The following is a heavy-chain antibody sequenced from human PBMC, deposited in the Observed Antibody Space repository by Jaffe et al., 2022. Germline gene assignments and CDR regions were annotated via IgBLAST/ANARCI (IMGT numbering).Heavy chain of an antibody. CDR1: GGSISSSSYY. J-gene: IGHJ3*02. Sequence: QLQLQESGPGLVKPSETLSLTCTVSGGSISSSSYYWGWIRQPPGKGLEWIGSIYYSGSTYYNPSLKSRVTISVDTSKNQFSLKLSSVTAADTAVYYCARRHTKAGAFDIWGQGTMVTVSS. CDR3: ARRHTKAGAFDI. CDR2: IYYSGST. V-gene: IGHV4-39*01.